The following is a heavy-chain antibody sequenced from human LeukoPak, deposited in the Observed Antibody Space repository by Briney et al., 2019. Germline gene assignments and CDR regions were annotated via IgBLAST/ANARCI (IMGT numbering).Heavy chain of an antibody. J-gene: IGHJ4*02. CDR2: INWNGGST. D-gene: IGHD3-3*01. CDR3: ARGTDFWSGYDLYFDY. V-gene: IGHV3-20*04. Sequence: GGSLRLSCAASGFTFDDYGMSWVRQAPGKGLEWVSGINWNGGSTGYADSAKGRFTISRDNAKNSLYLQMNSLRAEDTALYYCARGTDFWSGYDLYFDYWGQGTLVTVSS. CDR1: GFTFDDYG.